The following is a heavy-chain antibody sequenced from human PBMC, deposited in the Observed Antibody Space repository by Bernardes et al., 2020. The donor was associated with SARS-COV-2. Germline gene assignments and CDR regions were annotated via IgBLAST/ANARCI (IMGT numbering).Heavy chain of an antibody. CDR3: ARDRGGRITIFGVGEPSFDY. J-gene: IGHJ4*02. CDR2: ISSSSSYT. Sequence: GGSLRLSCAASGFTFSDYYMSWIRQAPGKGLEWVSYISSSSSYTNYADSVKGRFTISRDNAKNSLYLQMNSLRAEDTAVYYCARDRGGRITIFGVGEPSFDYWGQGTLVTVSS. D-gene: IGHD3-3*01. V-gene: IGHV3-11*05. CDR1: GFTFSDYY.